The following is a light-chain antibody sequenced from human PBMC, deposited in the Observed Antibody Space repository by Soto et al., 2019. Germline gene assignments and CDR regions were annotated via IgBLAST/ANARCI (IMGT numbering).Light chain of an antibody. Sequence: VADSPGTLSLTPGERARLSCRASQSVSSTYLAWYQQKPGQAPRLLIYGASSRATGIPDRFSGSGSGTDFTLTISRLEPEDFAVYYCQQYGSFSISFGQGTRLAIK. CDR3: QQYGSFSIS. V-gene: IGKV3-20*01. CDR2: GAS. J-gene: IGKJ5*01. CDR1: QSVSSTY.